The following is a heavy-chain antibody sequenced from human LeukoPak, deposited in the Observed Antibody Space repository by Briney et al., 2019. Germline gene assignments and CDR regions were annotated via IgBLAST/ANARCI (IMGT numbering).Heavy chain of an antibody. CDR2: IYSGGST. J-gene: IGHJ6*02. V-gene: IGHV3-66*02. CDR3: ASLRFLEWSPDGMDV. Sequence: GSLRLSCAASGFTVSSNYMSWVRQAPGKGLKWVSVIYSGGSTYYADSVKGRFTISRDNSKNTLYLQMNSLRAEDTAVYYCASLRFLEWSPDGMDVWGQGTTVTVSS. D-gene: IGHD3-3*01. CDR1: GFTVSSNY.